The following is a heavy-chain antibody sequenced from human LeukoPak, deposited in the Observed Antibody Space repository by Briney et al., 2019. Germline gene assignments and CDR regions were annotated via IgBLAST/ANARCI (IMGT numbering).Heavy chain of an antibody. CDR2: ISPGDGRI. V-gene: IGHV1-46*01. Sequence: ASVKVSCKASEYTFTSHSVHWVRQAPGQGLEWMGVISPGDGRITYSQKFQGGVTLTSDPSTSTVFMDLRGLRSEDTAVFYCARQQEVTADSFYYAMDVWGQGTTVTVSS. CDR3: ARQQEVTADSFYYAMDV. D-gene: IGHD2-15*01. CDR1: EYTFTSHS. J-gene: IGHJ6*02.